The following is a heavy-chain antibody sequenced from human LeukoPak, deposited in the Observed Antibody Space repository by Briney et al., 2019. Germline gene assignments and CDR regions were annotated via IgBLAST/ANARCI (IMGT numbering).Heavy chain of an antibody. Sequence: SETLSLTCTVSGGSISSSSYYWGWIRQPPGKGLEWIGSIYYSGSTYYNPSLKSRVTISVDTSKNQFSLKLSSVTAADTAVYYCARATKEMLWFGEESLYYFDYWGQGTLVTVSS. D-gene: IGHD3-10*01. CDR1: GGSISSSSYY. CDR2: IYYSGST. J-gene: IGHJ4*02. V-gene: IGHV4-39*07. CDR3: ARATKEMLWFGEESLYYFDY.